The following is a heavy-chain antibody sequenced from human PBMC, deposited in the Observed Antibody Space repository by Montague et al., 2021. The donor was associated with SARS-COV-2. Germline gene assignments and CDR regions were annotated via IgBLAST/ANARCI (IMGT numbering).Heavy chain of an antibody. Sequence: TLSLTCTVSGGSISSGGYYWSWIRQHPGKGLEWIGYIYYSGSTYYNPSLKSRVTISVDTSKNQFSLKLSSVTAGDTAVYYCARAFFLTGSNPGDPRYYYYYGMDVWGQGTTVTVSS. CDR3: ARAFFLTGSNPGDPRYYYYYGMDV. CDR1: GGSISSGGYY. V-gene: IGHV4-31*03. J-gene: IGHJ6*02. D-gene: IGHD3-9*01. CDR2: IYYSGST.